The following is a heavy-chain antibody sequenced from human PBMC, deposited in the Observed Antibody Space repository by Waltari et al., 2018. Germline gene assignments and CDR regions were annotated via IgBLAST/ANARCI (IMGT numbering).Heavy chain of an antibody. V-gene: IGHV4-4*02. J-gene: IGHJ5*02. Sequence: QLQLQESGPGLVKPSGTLSLRCTVSGDSMSSTDWWSWVRQSQQKCPEWIGQVQYTGRSNYNPSFASRVTVSIDTSNNQFTLKLTSATAADTAMYYCARDRGRGIYLDTWGPGMQVTVSP. CDR1: GDSMSSTDW. D-gene: IGHD2-15*01. CDR2: VQYTGRS. CDR3: ARDRGRGIYLDT.